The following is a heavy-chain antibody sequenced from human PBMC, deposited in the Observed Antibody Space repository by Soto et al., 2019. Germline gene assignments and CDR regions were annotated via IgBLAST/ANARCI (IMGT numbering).Heavy chain of an antibody. V-gene: IGHV1-8*01. CDR1: GYTFTSYD. Sequence: ASVKVSCKASGYTFTSYDINWVRQATGQGLEWMGWMNPNSGNTGYAQKFQGRVTMTRNTSISTAYMELSSLRSGDTAVYYCARVSTDLYYYYYYYMDVWGKGTTVTVSS. CDR3: ARVSTDLYYYYYYYMDV. CDR2: MNPNSGNT. J-gene: IGHJ6*03.